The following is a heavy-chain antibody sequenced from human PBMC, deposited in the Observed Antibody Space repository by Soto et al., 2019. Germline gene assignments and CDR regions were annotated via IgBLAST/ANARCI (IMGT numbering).Heavy chain of an antibody. J-gene: IGHJ3*02. V-gene: IGHV5-10-1*01. Sequence: GESLKISCKGSGYSFTSYWISWVRQMPGKGLEWMGRIDPSDSYTNYSPSFQGHVTISADKSISTAYLQWSSLKASDTAMYYCAMPGIAVAGGGEEDAFDIWGQGTMVTVSS. D-gene: IGHD6-19*01. CDR1: GYSFTSYW. CDR3: AMPGIAVAGGGEEDAFDI. CDR2: IDPSDSYT.